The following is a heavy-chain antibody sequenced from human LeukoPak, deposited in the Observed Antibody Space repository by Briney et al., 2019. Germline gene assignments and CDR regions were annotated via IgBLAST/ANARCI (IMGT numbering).Heavy chain of an antibody. Sequence: GGSLRLSCAASGFTFSSYNMNWVRHAPGEGLELVSYISPTSTIFYADSVRGRFTISRDNVKNSLYLQMNSLRVEDTAVYYCARELRGENFDFWGQGTLVTVSA. CDR3: ARELRGENFDF. V-gene: IGHV3-48*01. J-gene: IGHJ4*02. CDR2: ISPTSTI. CDR1: GFTFSSYN. D-gene: IGHD3-10*01.